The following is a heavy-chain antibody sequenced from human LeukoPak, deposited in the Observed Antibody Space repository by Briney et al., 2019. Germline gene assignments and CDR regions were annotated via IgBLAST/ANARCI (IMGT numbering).Heavy chain of an antibody. Sequence: PGGSLRLSCSASAFTFSDYTMIWVRQAPGKGLEWVSCITTGSTYIYYADSVKGRFTISRDNAKNSLYLQMTSLRAEDTAEYYCAKWLRVATTYFDYWGQGALVTVSS. CDR2: ITTGSTYI. D-gene: IGHD5-24*01. CDR3: AKWLRVATTYFDY. CDR1: AFTFSDYT. V-gene: IGHV3-21*04. J-gene: IGHJ4*02.